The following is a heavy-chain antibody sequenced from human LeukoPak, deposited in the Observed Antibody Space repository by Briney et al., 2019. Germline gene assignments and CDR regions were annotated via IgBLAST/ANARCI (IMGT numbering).Heavy chain of an antibody. Sequence: PGGSLRLSCAASGFTFSSYSMNWVRQALGKGLEWVSSISSSSSYIYYADSVKGRFTISRDNAKNSPYLQMNSLRAEDTAVYYCARGLKSSNYYDSSGYYYDYFDYWGQGTLVTVSS. CDR2: ISSSSSYI. V-gene: IGHV3-21*01. J-gene: IGHJ4*02. CDR3: ARGLKSSNYYDSSGYYYDYFDY. D-gene: IGHD3-22*01. CDR1: GFTFSSYS.